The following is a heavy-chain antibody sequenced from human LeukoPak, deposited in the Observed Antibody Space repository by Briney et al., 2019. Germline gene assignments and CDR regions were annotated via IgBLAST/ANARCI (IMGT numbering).Heavy chain of an antibody. CDR3: ARGNSGWYDYFDY. V-gene: IGHV4-30-2*01. Sequence: PSETLSLTCAVSGGSISSGGYPWSWIRQPPGKGLEWIGYIYHSGSTYYNPSLKSRVTISVDRSKNQFSLKLSSVTAADTAVYYCARGNSGWYDYFDYWGQGTLVTVSS. D-gene: IGHD6-19*01. CDR1: GGSISSGGYP. CDR2: IYHSGST. J-gene: IGHJ4*02.